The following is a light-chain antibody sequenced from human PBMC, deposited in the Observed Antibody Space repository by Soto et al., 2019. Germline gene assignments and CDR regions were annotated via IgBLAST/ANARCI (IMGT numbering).Light chain of an antibody. CDR1: EDIGSW. CDR2: KDS. V-gene: IGKV1-5*03. Sequence: DIQMTQSPSTLSASVGDRVTITCRASEDIGSWLAWYQQKPGKAPNLLIYKDSTLQSGVPSRFSGSGSGTEFTLAISSLQPDDFATYYCHQYNTYPRTFGQGTRVEI. J-gene: IGKJ1*01. CDR3: HQYNTYPRT.